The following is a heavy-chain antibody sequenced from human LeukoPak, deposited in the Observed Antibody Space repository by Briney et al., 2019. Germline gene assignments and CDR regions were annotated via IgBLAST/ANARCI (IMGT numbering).Heavy chain of an antibody. CDR3: ARSLYDFWSGYYPLGY. CDR2: IYTSGST. J-gene: IGHJ4*02. Sequence: SETLSLTCTVPGGSISSYYWSWIRQPAGKGLEWIGRIYTSGSTNYNPSLKSRATMSVDTSKNQFSLKLSSVTAADTAVYYCARSLYDFWSGYYPLGYWGQGTLVTVSS. D-gene: IGHD3-3*01. CDR1: GGSISSYY. V-gene: IGHV4-4*07.